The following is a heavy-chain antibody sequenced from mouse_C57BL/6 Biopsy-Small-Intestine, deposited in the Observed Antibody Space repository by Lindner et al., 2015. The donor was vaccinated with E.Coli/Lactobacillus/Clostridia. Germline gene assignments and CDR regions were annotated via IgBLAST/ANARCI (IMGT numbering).Heavy chain of an antibody. J-gene: IGHJ4*01. CDR2: INPSSGYT. CDR3: ARSIYYVNYEDAMDY. CDR1: GYTFTSYW. Sequence: VQLQESGAELAKPGASVKLSCKASGYTFTSYWMHWVKQRPGQGLEWIGYINPSSGYTKFNQKFKGKATLTADKSSSTAYMQLSSLTYEDSAVYYCARSIYYVNYEDAMDYWGQGTSVTVSS. D-gene: IGHD2-1*01. V-gene: IGHV1-7*01.